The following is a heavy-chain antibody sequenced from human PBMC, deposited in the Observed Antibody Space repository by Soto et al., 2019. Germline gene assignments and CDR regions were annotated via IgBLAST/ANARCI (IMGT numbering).Heavy chain of an antibody. CDR3: AKWSGYGDA. D-gene: IGHD4-17*01. V-gene: IGHV3-23*01. J-gene: IGHJ4*02. Sequence: LRLSCAASGFSFSTYSVAWVRQAPGKGPEWVSGLSHGGAYTFYADSVKGRFTISVDISQNTVYLQMNSLRTEDTAVYYCAKWSGYGDAWGQGTLVTVSS. CDR1: GFSFSTYS. CDR2: LSHGGAYT.